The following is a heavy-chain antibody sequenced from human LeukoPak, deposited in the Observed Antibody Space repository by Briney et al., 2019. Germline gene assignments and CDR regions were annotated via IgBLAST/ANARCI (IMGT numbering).Heavy chain of an antibody. CDR1: GYTFTSYD. CDR3: ARGEIFHCSSTSCYNPGMDV. CDR2: MNPNSGNT. D-gene: IGHD2-2*02. J-gene: IGHJ6*02. Sequence: ASVKVSCKASGYTFTSYDINWVRQATGQGLEWMGWMNPNSGNTGYAQKFQGRVTMTRNTSISTAYMELSSLRSEDTAVYYCARGEIFHCSSTSCYNPGMDVWGQGTTVTVSS. V-gene: IGHV1-8*01.